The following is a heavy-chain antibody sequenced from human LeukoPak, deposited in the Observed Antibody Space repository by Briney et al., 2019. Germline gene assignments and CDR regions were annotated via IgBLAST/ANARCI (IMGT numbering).Heavy chain of an antibody. CDR3: ARVSGYSGYESGWGIDY. Sequence: GASVKVTCKASGYTFTSYDINWVRQATGQGLEWMGWMNPNSGNTGYAQKFQGRVTITRNTSISTAYMELSSLRSEDTAVYYCARVSGYSGYESGWGIDYWGQGTLVTVSS. V-gene: IGHV1-8*03. D-gene: IGHD5-12*01. CDR2: MNPNSGNT. J-gene: IGHJ4*02. CDR1: GYTFTSYD.